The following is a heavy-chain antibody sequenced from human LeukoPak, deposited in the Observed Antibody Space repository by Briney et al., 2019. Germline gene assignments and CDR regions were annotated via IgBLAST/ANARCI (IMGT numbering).Heavy chain of an antibody. CDR3: ARFMVRGPSYYYYGMDV. CDR2: TIPIFGTA. V-gene: IGHV1-69*01. J-gene: IGHJ6*02. D-gene: IGHD3-10*01. Sequence: SVKVSCKASGGTFSSYAISWVRQAPGQGLEWMGGTIPIFGTANYAQKFQGRVTITADESTSTAYMELSSLRSEDTAVYYCARFMVRGPSYYYYGMDVWGQGTTVTVSS. CDR1: GGTFSSYA.